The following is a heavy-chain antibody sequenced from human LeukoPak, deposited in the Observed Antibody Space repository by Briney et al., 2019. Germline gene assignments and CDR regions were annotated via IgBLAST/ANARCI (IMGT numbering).Heavy chain of an antibody. CDR2: IWYDSSYI. CDR3: ARGGERMYYYDSSGYYYFDY. V-gene: IGHV3-33*01. CDR1: GFSFSSYG. Sequence: GGSLRLSCAASGFSFSSYGMHWVRQAPGKGLDWVGVIWYDSSYIYYADSVKGRFTISRDNAKNSLYLQMNSLRAEDTAVYYCARGGERMYYYDSSGYYYFDYWGQGTLVTVSS. D-gene: IGHD3-22*01. J-gene: IGHJ4*02.